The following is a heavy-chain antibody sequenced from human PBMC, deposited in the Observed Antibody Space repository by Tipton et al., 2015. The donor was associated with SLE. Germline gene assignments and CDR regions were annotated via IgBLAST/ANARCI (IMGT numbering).Heavy chain of an antibody. D-gene: IGHD6-6*01. CDR2: INQSGKT. Sequence: LRLSCAVYGGSLSGYYWTWIRQPPGKGLEWIGEINQSGKTTYFPSLKSRVTISLDTSKNQFSLKLSSLTAADTALYFCVRGVGRSSDRWCDSWGQGSLVSVSA. V-gene: IGHV4-34*01. CDR3: VRGVGRSSDRWCDS. CDR1: GGSLSGYY. J-gene: IGHJ5*01.